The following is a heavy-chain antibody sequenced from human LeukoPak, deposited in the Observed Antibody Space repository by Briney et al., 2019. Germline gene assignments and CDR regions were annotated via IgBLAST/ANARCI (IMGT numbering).Heavy chain of an antibody. CDR2: ISSSSSTI. V-gene: IGHV3-48*01. D-gene: IGHD4-11*01. CDR1: GFTFSSYS. Sequence: PGGSLRLSCAASGFTFSSYSMNWVRQAPGKGLEWVSYISSSSSTIYYADPVKGRFTISRDNAKNSLYLQMNSLRAEDTAVYYCASLYSNPSGYYYYMDVWGKGTTVTVSS. CDR3: ASLYSNPSGYYYYMDV. J-gene: IGHJ6*03.